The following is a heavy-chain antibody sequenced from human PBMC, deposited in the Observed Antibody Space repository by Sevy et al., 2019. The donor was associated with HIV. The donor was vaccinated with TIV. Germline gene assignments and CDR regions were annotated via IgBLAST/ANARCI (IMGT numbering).Heavy chain of an antibody. CDR1: GFSFSSYG. J-gene: IGHJ4*02. CDR2: IWYDGSNK. CDR3: AREHIAVAAIGYYFDH. D-gene: IGHD6-19*01. V-gene: IGHV3-33*01. Sequence: GGSLRLSCVASGFSFSSYGMHWVRQAPGKGLEWVAVIWYDGSNKEYADSVKGRFTISRDNSKNTLYLQMNSLRAEDTAVYYCAREHIAVAAIGYYFDHWGQGTLVTVSS.